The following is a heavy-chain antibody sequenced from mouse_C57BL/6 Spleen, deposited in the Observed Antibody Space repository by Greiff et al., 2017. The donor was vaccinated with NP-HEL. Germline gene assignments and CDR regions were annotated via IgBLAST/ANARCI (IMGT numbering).Heavy chain of an antibody. V-gene: IGHV1-26*01. CDR3: APYDLFAY. J-gene: IGHJ3*01. D-gene: IGHD2-3*01. CDR1: GYTFTDYY. Sequence: VQLQQSGPELVKPGASVKISCKASGYTFTDYYMNWVKQSHGKSLEWIGDINPNNGGTSYNQKFKGKATFTVDKSSSTAYMELRSLTSEDSAVYYCAPYDLFAYWGQGTLVTVSA. CDR2: INPNNGGT.